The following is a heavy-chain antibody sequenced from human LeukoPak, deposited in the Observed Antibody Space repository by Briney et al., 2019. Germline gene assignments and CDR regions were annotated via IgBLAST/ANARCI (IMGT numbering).Heavy chain of an antibody. Sequence: SETLSLTCTVSGGSISSSTYCWSWVRQPPGKGLEWIGSMYHSGNTYYSSSLKGRVTISLDTPKNQFSLRLNSVTASDTAVYYCVRQYGSRGVWFDPWGQGTLVTVSS. J-gene: IGHJ5*02. CDR3: VRQYGSRGVWFDP. CDR2: MYHSGNT. V-gene: IGHV4-39*01. D-gene: IGHD6-13*01. CDR1: GGSISSSTYC.